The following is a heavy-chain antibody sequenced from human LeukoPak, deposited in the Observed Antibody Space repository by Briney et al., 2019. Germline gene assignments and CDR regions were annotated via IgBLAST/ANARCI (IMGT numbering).Heavy chain of an antibody. J-gene: IGHJ4*02. CDR2: ISGSGGST. D-gene: IGHD3-22*01. V-gene: IGHV3-23*01. CDR1: GFTFSSYA. CDR3: AKTSYDSSGYYYFDY. Sequence: GGSLRLSCAASGFTFSSYAMSWLRQAPGKGLEWVSAISGSGGSTYYADSVKGRFTISRDNSKNTLYLQMNSLRAEDTAVYYCAKTSYDSSGYYYFDYWGQGTLVTVSS.